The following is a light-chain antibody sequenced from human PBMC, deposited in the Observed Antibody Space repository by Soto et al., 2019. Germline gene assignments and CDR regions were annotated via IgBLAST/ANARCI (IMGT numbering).Light chain of an antibody. CDR3: QQYEDIPIT. J-gene: IGKJ5*01. Sequence: DIQMTHAPSSLSASVGDRVTITCQASQDISNLLNWYQQKPGKAPRLLIYDASNLETGVPSRFSGSGSGTDFTFTISSLQPEDIATYYCQQYEDIPITFGQGTRLEIK. V-gene: IGKV1-33*01. CDR1: QDISNL. CDR2: DAS.